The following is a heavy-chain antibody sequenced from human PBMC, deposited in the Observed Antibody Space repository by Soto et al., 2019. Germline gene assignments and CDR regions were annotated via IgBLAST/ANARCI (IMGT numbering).Heavy chain of an antibody. CDR3: ARGGGRTYYDFWSGYLYYYGMDV. CDR2: INHSGST. D-gene: IGHD3-3*01. CDR1: GGSFSGYY. J-gene: IGHJ6*02. Sequence: SETLSLTCAVYGGSFSGYYWSWIRQPPGKGLEWIGEINHSGSTNYNPSPKSRVTISVDTSKNQFSLKLSSVTAADTAVYYCARGGGRTYYDFWSGYLYYYGMDVWGQGTTVTVSS. V-gene: IGHV4-34*01.